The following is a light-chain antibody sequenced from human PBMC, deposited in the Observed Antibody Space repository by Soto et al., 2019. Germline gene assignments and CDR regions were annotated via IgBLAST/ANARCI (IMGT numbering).Light chain of an antibody. Sequence: IQLTQSPSSLSASVGDRVTMTCRASQGISSYLAWYQQKPGKAPKLLIYAASTLQSGVPSRFSGSGSGTGFSLTISSLQPGDFATYYCQQSYSTPITFGQGTRLEIK. CDR3: QQSYSTPIT. CDR1: QGISSY. V-gene: IGKV1-39*01. CDR2: AAS. J-gene: IGKJ5*01.